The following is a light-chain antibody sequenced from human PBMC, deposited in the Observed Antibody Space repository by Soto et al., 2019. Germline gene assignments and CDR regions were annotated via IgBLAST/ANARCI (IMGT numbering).Light chain of an antibody. V-gene: IGKV3-20*01. Sequence: EIESTQYPGTLSLSPGKRATVSCRASQRVSSSYLAWYQQKPGQAPRLLIYGASSRATGIPDRFSGSGSGRDFPLTISRLELYVFTRYYCKQTGSSFTF. CDR2: GAS. CDR1: QRVSSSY. J-gene: IGKJ4*02. CDR3: KQTGSSFT.